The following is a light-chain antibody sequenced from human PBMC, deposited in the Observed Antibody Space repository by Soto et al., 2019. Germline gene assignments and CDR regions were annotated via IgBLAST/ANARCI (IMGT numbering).Light chain of an antibody. CDR3: QQRVNWPPT. V-gene: IGKV3-11*01. CDR1: QSISDY. J-gene: IGKJ4*01. CDR2: DAS. Sequence: EIVLTQSPATLSLSPGERATLSCRAGQSISDYLAWYQQRPGQAPRLLIFDASNRATGVPDRFSGGGSETHFTLIISSLEPEDFAVYYCQQRVNWPPTFGGGTKVEI.